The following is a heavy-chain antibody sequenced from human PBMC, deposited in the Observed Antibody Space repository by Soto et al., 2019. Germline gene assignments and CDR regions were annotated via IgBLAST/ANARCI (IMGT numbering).Heavy chain of an antibody. J-gene: IGHJ6*02. Sequence: ESLKISCKGSGCSFTSYWISWVRQMHGKGLEWMGRIDPSDSYTNYSPSFQGHVTISADKSISTAYLQWSSLKASDTAMYYCARHVVVPAAMDIYYYYGMDVWGQGTTVTVSS. V-gene: IGHV5-10-1*01. D-gene: IGHD2-2*01. CDR1: GCSFTSYW. CDR3: ARHVVVPAAMDIYYYYGMDV. CDR2: IDPSDSYT.